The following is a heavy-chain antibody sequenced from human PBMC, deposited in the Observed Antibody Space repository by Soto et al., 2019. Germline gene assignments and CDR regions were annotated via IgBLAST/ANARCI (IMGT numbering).Heavy chain of an antibody. CDR1: GYTFTSYD. V-gene: IGHV1-8*01. D-gene: IGHD3-16*01. Sequence: QVPLVQSGAEVKKPGASVKVSCKASGYTFTSYDINWVRQATGQGLEWMGWMNPNSGNTGYAQKFQGRVTMTRNTSISTAYMELSSLRSEDTAVYYCASQNDHVEYYYYGMDVWGQGTTVTVSS. J-gene: IGHJ6*02. CDR3: ASQNDHVEYYYYGMDV. CDR2: MNPNSGNT.